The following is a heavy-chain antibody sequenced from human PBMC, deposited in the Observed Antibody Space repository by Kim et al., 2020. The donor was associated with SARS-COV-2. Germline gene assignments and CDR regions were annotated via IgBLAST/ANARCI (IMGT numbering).Heavy chain of an antibody. V-gene: IGHV4-39*01. Sequence: SETLSLTCTVSGGSISSSSYYWGWIRQPPGKGLEWIGSIYYSGSTYYNPSLKSRVTISVDTSKNQFSLKLSSVTAADTAVYYCARQTSNYVMDWFDPWGQGTLVTVSS. D-gene: IGHD1-7*01. CDR1: GGSISSSSYY. CDR3: ARQTSNYVMDWFDP. J-gene: IGHJ5*02. CDR2: IYYSGST.